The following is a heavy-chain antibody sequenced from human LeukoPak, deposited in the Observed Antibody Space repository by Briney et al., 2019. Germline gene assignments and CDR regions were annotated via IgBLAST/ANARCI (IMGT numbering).Heavy chain of an antibody. CDR3: AKETPNTGWFDP. D-gene: IGHD1-14*01. Sequence: ASVKVSCKAYGHTFTTYYVHLVRQAPGQGLEWMGVINPSGDGTNYPQRFQGRVTLTRDTSTSTVYMELSSLRSEDTAIYYCAKETPNTGWFDPWGQGTLVTVSS. CDR1: GHTFTTYY. J-gene: IGHJ5*02. V-gene: IGHV1-46*01. CDR2: INPSGDGT.